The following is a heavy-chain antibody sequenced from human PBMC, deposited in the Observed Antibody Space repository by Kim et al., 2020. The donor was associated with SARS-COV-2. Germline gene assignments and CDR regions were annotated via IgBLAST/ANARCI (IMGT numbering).Heavy chain of an antibody. V-gene: IGHV4-31*03. D-gene: IGHD3-10*01. Sequence: SETLSLTCTVSGGSISSGGYYWSWIRQHPGKGLEWIGYIYYSGSTYYNPSLKSRVTISVDTSKNQFSLKLSSVTAADTAVYYCARYPPQRGQRITMVRGVINDAFDIWGQGTMVTVSS. CDR3: ARYPPQRGQRITMVRGVINDAFDI. J-gene: IGHJ3*02. CDR2: IYYSGST. CDR1: GGSISSGGYY.